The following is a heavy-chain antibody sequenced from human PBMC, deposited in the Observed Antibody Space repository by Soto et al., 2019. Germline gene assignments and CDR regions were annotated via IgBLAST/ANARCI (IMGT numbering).Heavy chain of an antibody. D-gene: IGHD3-10*02. CDR1: GGSISSSNW. CDR3: ARDQWSDMIGNTVYGMDV. CDR2: IYHSGST. J-gene: IGHJ6*02. V-gene: IGHV4-4*02. Sequence: LETLSLTCAVSGGSISSSNWWSWVRQPPGKGLEWIGEIYHSGSTNYNPSLKSRVTISVDKSKNQFSLKLSSVTAADTAVYYCARDQWSDMIGNTVYGMDVWGQGTTVTVSS.